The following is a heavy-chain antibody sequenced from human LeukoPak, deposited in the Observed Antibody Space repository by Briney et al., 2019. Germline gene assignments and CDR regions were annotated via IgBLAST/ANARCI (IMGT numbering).Heavy chain of an antibody. D-gene: IGHD3-22*01. J-gene: IGHJ4*02. V-gene: IGHV4-34*01. CDR1: GGSFSGYY. Sequence: SETLSLTCAVYGGSFSGYYWSWIRQPPGKGLEWIGEINHSGSTNYNPSLKSRVTISVDTSKNQFSLKPSSVTAADTAVYYCARWGFYYDSSGYKTYYFDYWGQGTLVTVSS. CDR2: INHSGST. CDR3: ARWGFYYDSSGYKTYYFDY.